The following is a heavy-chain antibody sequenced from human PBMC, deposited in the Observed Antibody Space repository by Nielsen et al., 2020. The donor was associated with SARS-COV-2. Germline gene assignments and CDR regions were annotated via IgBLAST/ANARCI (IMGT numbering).Heavy chain of an antibody. D-gene: IGHD3-3*01. V-gene: IGHV4-59*01. J-gene: IGHJ3*02. CDR2: YSGST. Sequence: SETLSLTCTVSGGSISSYYWSCYSGSTNYNPSLKSRVTISVDTSKNQFSLKLSSVTAADTAVYYCARDGDFGVVIRPRYAFDIWGQGTMVTVSS. CDR1: GGSISSYY. CDR3: ARDGDFGVVIRPRYAFDI.